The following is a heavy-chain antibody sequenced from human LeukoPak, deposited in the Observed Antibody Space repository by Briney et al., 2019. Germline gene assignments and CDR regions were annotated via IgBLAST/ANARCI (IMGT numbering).Heavy chain of an antibody. J-gene: IGHJ4*02. D-gene: IGHD2-15*01. CDR1: GGSVTSYY. CDR2: IYYNGGT. Sequence: SETLSLTCTVSGGSVTSYYCSWIRQPPGKGLEWIGYIYYNGGTNYNPSLKSRITISLDTSKNQFSLRLSSVTAADTAVYYCAGGGDKAKTGYWGQGTLVTASS. V-gene: IGHV4-59*08. CDR3: AGGGDKAKTGY.